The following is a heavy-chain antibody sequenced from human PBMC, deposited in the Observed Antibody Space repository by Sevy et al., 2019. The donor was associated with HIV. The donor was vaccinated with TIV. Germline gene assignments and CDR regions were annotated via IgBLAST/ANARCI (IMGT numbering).Heavy chain of an antibody. CDR3: ASVEYSSSWFSFDY. D-gene: IGHD6-13*01. V-gene: IGHV1-69*13. CDR1: GGTFSSYA. CDR2: IIPIFGTA. J-gene: IGHJ4*02. Sequence: ASVKVSCKASGGTFSSYAISWVRQAPGQGLEWMGRIIPIFGTANYAQKFQGRVTITADESTSTAYMELSSLRSEDTAVYYCASVEYSSSWFSFDYWGQGTLVTVSS.